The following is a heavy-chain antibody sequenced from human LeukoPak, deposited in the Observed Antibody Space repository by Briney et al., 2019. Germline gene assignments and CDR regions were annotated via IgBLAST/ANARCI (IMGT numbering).Heavy chain of an antibody. CDR2: INPNSGGT. D-gene: IGHD3-10*01. Sequence: GASVKVSCKASGYTFTGYYMHWVRQAPGQGLEWMGWINPNSGGTNYAQKFQGRVTMTRDTSISTAYMELSRLRSDDTAVYYCASWGSYYYGSGSHPIDYWGQGTLVTVSS. CDR1: GYTFTGYY. V-gene: IGHV1-2*02. CDR3: ASWGSYYYGSGSHPIDY. J-gene: IGHJ4*02.